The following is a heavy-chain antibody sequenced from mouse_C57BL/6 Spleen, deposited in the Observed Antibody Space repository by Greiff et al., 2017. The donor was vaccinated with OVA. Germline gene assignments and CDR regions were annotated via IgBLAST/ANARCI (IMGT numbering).Heavy chain of an antibody. CDR3: ARGELGPWFAY. J-gene: IGHJ3*01. D-gene: IGHD4-1*01. Sequence: VQLKQPGAELVRPGSSVKLSCKASGYTFTSYWMHWVKQRPIQGLEWIGNIDPSDSETHYNQKFKDKATLTVDKSSSTAYMQLSSLTSEDSAVYYCARGELGPWFAYWGQGTLVTVSA. V-gene: IGHV1-52*01. CDR1: GYTFTSYW. CDR2: IDPSDSET.